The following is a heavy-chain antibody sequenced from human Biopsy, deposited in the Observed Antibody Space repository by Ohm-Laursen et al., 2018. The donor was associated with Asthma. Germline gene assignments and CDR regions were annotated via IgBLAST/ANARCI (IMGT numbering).Heavy chain of an antibody. Sequence: SSVKVSCKSLGGTFNTYVIGWARQAPRQGLGWMGGINSVFGTTTYPQKFQDRVTITADDSTSTVYMELSSLRSEDTAVYYCARKAGACISRTCYSLDFWGQGTLVTVSS. CDR2: INSVFGTT. V-gene: IGHV1-69*01. J-gene: IGHJ4*02. CDR3: ARKAGACISRTCYSLDF. D-gene: IGHD2-2*01. CDR1: GGTFNTYV.